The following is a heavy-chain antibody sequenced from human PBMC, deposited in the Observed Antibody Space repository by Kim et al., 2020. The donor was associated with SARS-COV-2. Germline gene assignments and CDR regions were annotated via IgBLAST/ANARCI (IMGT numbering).Heavy chain of an antibody. CDR2: IYYSGST. CDR1: GGSISSTSYY. V-gene: IGHV4-39*01. J-gene: IGHJ4*02. Sequence: SETLSLTCTVSGGSISSTSYYWGWIRQPPGKGLEWIGSIYYSGSTYYNPSLKSRVTISVDTSKNQFSLKLSSVTAADTAVYYCARARYYYDSSGYYYVTSYFDYWGQGTLVTVSS. CDR3: ARARYYYDSSGYYYVTSYFDY. D-gene: IGHD3-22*01.